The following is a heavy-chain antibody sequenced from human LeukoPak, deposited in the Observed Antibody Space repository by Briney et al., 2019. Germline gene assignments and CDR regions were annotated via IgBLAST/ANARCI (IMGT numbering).Heavy chain of an antibody. Sequence: PSETLSLTCLVSGGSISGSSHYWGWVRQPPGKGPEWIGSIHYSGITYYSPSLKSPVTMSVDTSKNQFSLKLTSVTAADTAVYYCARHLDYYGSGSYLGLWGQGTLVTVSS. V-gene: IGHV4-39*01. J-gene: IGHJ4*02. CDR1: GGSISGSSHY. D-gene: IGHD3-10*01. CDR3: ARHLDYYGSGSYLGL. CDR2: IHYSGIT.